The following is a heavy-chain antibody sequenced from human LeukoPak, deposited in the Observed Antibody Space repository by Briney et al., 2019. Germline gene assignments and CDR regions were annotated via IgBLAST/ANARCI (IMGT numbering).Heavy chain of an antibody. CDR2: IYYGGST. D-gene: IGHD6-19*01. V-gene: IGHV4-39*07. J-gene: IGHJ4*02. CDR3: ARDRDTSGWHDY. Sequence: SETLSLTCTVSGGSISSSSYYWVWIRQPPGKELEWIGSIYYGGSTYYNPSLKSRVTISLDTSKNQFSLKLSSVTAADTAVYYCARDRDTSGWHDYWGQGTLVTVSS. CDR1: GGSISSSSYY.